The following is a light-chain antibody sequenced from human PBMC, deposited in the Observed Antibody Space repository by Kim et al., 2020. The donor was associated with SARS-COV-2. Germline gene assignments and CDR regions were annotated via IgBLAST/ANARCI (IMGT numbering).Light chain of an antibody. J-gene: IGKJ1*01. V-gene: IGKV3-20*01. CDR2: GAS. Sequence: SPGERATLSCRASQSVSGSQLAWYQHKPGQAPKLLIYGASSRATGSPDRFSGSGSGTDFTLTISRLEPEDFAVYYCQQYGSSPRTFGQGTKVDIK. CDR1: QSVSGSQ. CDR3: QQYGSSPRT.